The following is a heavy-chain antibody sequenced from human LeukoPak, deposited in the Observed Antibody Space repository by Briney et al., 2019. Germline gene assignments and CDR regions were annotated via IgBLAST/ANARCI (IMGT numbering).Heavy chain of an antibody. CDR3: ARTYYYDCSGYAFDI. J-gene: IGHJ3*02. CDR1: GGSISSGGYS. CDR2: IYYSGST. V-gene: IGHV4-30-4*07. D-gene: IGHD3-22*01. Sequence: SQTLSLTCAVSGGSISSGGYSWSWIRQPPGKGLEWIGYIYYSGSTNYNPSLKSRVTISVDTSKNQFSLKLSSVTAADTAVYYCARTYYYDCSGYAFDIWGQGTMVTVSS.